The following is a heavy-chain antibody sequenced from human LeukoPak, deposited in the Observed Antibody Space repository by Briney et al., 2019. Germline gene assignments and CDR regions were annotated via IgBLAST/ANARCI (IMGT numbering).Heavy chain of an antibody. CDR1: GFTFSSYA. Sequence: PGGSLRLSCAASGFTFSSYAMSWVRQAPGKGLEWVSAISGSGGSTYYADSVKGRFTISRDNSKNTLYLQMNSLRAEDTAVYYCAKLSGYSSGYYYGGYFDYWGQGTLVTVSS. CDR2: ISGSGGST. V-gene: IGHV3-23*01. J-gene: IGHJ4*02. CDR3: AKLSGYSSGYYYGGYFDY. D-gene: IGHD3-22*01.